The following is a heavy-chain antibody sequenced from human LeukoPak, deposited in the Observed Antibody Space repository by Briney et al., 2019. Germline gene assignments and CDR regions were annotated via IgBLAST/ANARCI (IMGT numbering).Heavy chain of an antibody. Sequence: ASVKVSCKASEYTFTDYYVHWVRQAPGQGLEWMGWLNPRSGDTEYAQNFQGRVTMTRDPSISTAYMELSRLRSDDTAVYYCARDRVNIVVVPAAMAYYYYYMDVWGKGTTVTVSS. CDR2: LNPRSGDT. CDR1: EYTFTDYY. D-gene: IGHD2-2*01. V-gene: IGHV1-2*02. J-gene: IGHJ6*03. CDR3: ARDRVNIVVVPAAMAYYYYYMDV.